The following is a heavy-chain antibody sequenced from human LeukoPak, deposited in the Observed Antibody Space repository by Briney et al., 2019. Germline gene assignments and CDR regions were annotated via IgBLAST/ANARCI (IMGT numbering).Heavy chain of an antibody. CDR1: GFTFSSYA. Sequence: PGGSLRLSCEASGFTFSSYAMHWVRQAPGKGLEWVAVISYDGSNKYYADSVKGRFTISRDNSKNTLYLQMNSLRAEDTAVYYCARDLLARGSYYSYWGQGTLVTVSS. CDR3: ARDLLARGSYYSY. J-gene: IGHJ4*02. V-gene: IGHV3-30-3*01. D-gene: IGHD1-26*01. CDR2: ISYDGSNK.